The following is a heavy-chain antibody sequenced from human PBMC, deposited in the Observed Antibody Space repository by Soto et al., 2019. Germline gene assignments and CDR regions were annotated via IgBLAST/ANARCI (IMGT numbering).Heavy chain of an antibody. CDR2: INHSGST. CDR1: GGSFSGYY. V-gene: IGHV4-34*01. CDR3: ARILRYFDWLPYNGHYFDY. Sequence: PAETLSLTCAFYGGSFSGYYWIWIRQPPGKGLEWIGEINHSGSTNYNPSLKSRVTISVDTSKNQFSLRLSSVTAADTAVYYCARILRYFDWLPYNGHYFDYWGQGTMVTVSS. J-gene: IGHJ4*02. D-gene: IGHD3-9*01.